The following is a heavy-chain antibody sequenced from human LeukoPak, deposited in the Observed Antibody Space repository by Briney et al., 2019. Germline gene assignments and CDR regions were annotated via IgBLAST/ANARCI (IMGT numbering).Heavy chain of an antibody. D-gene: IGHD5-18*01. J-gene: IGHJ4*02. Sequence: SETLSLTCTVSGGSISSGSYYWGWIRQPPGKGLEWIGSTYYSGSTYYNPSLKSRVTISVDTSKNQFSLKLSSVTAADTAVYYCAVTAMVMWDYWGQGTLVTVSS. CDR3: AVTAMVMWDY. CDR1: GGSISSGSYY. CDR2: TYYSGST. V-gene: IGHV4-39*01.